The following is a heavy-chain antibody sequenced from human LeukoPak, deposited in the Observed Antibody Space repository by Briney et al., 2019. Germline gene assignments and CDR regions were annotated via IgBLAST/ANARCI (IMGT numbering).Heavy chain of an antibody. CDR3: AKAGYSYGIPFFDY. CDR2: TSGSGGSS. J-gene: IGHJ4*02. V-gene: IGHV3-23*01. D-gene: IGHD5-18*01. Sequence: GGSLRLSCAASGFTFSSHAMIWVRQAPGKGLEWVSTTSGSGGSSYYADSVKGRFTISRDNSKNTLYLQMNSLRADDTAVYYCAKAGYSYGIPFFDYWGQGTLVTVSS. CDR1: GFTFSSHA.